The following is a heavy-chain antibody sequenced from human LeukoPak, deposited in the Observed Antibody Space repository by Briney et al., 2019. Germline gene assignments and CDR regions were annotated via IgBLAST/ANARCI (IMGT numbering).Heavy chain of an antibody. V-gene: IGHV3-9*01. CDR2: ISWNSGSI. Sequence: GGSLRLSCAASGFTFDDSAMHWVRQAPGKGLEWVSTISWNSGSIGYADSVKGRFTISRDNAKNTLYLQVNSLRAEDTAVYYCAKDSTSGSYRGVLDYWGQGTLVTVSS. J-gene: IGHJ4*02. CDR1: GFTFDDSA. CDR3: AKDSTSGSYRGVLDY. D-gene: IGHD1-26*01.